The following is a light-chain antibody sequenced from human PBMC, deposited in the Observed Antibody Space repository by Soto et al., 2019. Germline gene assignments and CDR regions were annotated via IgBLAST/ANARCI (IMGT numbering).Light chain of an antibody. CDR1: QSISSW. CDR3: QQYNTYPLI. Sequence: DIQMTQSPSTLSASLGDRVTITCRASQSISSWLAWYQQKPGKAPKLLIQKASSLESGVPSRFSGSGSGTEFTLPISSLQADDFATYYCQQYNTYPLIFGGGTKVEIK. J-gene: IGKJ4*01. CDR2: KAS. V-gene: IGKV1-5*03.